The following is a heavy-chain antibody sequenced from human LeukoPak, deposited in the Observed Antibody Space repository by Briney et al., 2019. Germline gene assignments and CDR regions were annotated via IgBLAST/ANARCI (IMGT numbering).Heavy chain of an antibody. V-gene: IGHV1-69*05. D-gene: IGHD2-2*01. Sequence: SVKVSCKASGGTFSSYAISWVRQAPGQGLEWMGGIIPIFGTANYAQKFQGRVTITTDESTSTAYMELSSLRSEDTAVYYCARAQGYCSSTSCHNWFDPWGQGTLVTVSS. CDR1: GGTFSSYA. CDR2: IIPIFGTA. J-gene: IGHJ5*02. CDR3: ARAQGYCSSTSCHNWFDP.